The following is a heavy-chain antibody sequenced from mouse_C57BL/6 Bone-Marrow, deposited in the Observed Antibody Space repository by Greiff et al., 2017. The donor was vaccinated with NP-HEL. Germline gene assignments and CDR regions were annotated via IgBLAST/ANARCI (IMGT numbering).Heavy chain of an antibody. CDR3: ARSGLLCYFDC. CDR2: INPGSGGT. V-gene: IGHV1-54*01. D-gene: IGHD1-1*02. J-gene: IGHJ2*01. Sequence: VQLQQSGAELVRPGTSVKVSCKASGYAFTNYLIDWVKQRPGQGLEWIGVINPGSGGTNYNEKFKGKATLTADNSSSTAYMQLSSLTSEDSAVYFCARSGLLCYFDCWGQGTTLTVSS. CDR1: GYAFTNYL.